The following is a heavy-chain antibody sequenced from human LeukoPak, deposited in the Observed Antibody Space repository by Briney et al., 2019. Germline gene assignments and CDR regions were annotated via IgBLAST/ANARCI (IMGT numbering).Heavy chain of an antibody. CDR1: GGTFSSYT. CDR2: TIPILGIA. D-gene: IGHD2-2*01. Sequence: SVKVSCKASGGTFSSYTISWVRQAPGQGLEWMGRTIPILGIANYAQKFQGRVTITADKSTSTAYMELSSLRSEDTAVYYCARGLHIVVVPAASEADWFDPWGQGTLVTVSS. CDR3: ARGLHIVVVPAASEADWFDP. J-gene: IGHJ5*02. V-gene: IGHV1-69*02.